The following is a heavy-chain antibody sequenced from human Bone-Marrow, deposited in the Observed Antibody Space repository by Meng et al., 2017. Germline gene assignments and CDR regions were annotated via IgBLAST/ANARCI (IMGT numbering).Heavy chain of an antibody. CDR3: TRVAGMRENYFDY. J-gene: IGHJ4*02. CDR2: IDPSGSSA. Sequence: ASVTVSCKASGYNFNDHYVHWVRQAPGQGLEWMGVIDPSGSSASYVQKFQGRLTMTTDTSTSTVYMELSSLKSEDTAVYFCTRVAGMRENYFDYWGQGTLVTVSS. V-gene: IGHV1-46*02. D-gene: IGHD1-26*01. CDR1: GYNFNDHY.